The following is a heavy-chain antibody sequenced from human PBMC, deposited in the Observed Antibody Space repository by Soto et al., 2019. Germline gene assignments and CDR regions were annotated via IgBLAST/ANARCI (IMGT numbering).Heavy chain of an antibody. V-gene: IGHV3-11*01. CDR1: GFTFSDYY. CDR3: ARVNVGRYCTNGVCYMGDNWFDP. D-gene: IGHD2-8*01. Sequence: GGSLRLSCAASGFTFSDYYMSWIRQAPGKGLEWVSYISSSGSTIYYADSVKGRFTISRDNAKNSLYLQMNSLRAEDTAVYYCARVNVGRYCTNGVCYMGDNWFDPWGQGTLVTVSS. CDR2: ISSSGSTI. J-gene: IGHJ5*02.